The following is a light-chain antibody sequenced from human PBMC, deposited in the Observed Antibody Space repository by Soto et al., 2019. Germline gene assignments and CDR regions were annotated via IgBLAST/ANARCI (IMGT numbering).Light chain of an antibody. CDR2: GNS. V-gene: IGLV1-40*01. CDR1: SSNIGAGYD. CDR3: QSYDSSLISYV. Sequence: QSVLTQPPSVSGAPGQRVTISCTGSSSNIGAGYDVHWYQQLPGTAPKLLIYGNSNRPSGVPDRFSGSTSGTSASLAITGLQAEDEADYYCQSYDSSLISYVFGTGTKVTVL. J-gene: IGLJ1*01.